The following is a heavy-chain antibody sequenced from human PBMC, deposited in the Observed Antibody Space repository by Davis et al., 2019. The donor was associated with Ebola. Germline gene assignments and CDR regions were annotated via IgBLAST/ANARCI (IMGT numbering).Heavy chain of an antibody. V-gene: IGHV3-21*01. J-gene: IGHJ2*01. CDR2: ISSSSNYI. D-gene: IGHD2-21*02. CDR1: GFTFSSNS. Sequence: GESLKISCAASGFTFSSNSMNWLRQAPGKGLEWVSFISSSSNYIYYADSVKGRFTVSRDYAKNSLYLQMNSLRAEDTAVYYCVRDPARVVTGGGWFFGLWGRGTLVTGSS. CDR3: VRDPARVVTGGGWFFGL.